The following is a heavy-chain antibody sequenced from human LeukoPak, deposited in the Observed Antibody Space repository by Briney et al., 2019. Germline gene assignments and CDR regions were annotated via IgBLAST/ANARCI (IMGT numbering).Heavy chain of an antibody. Sequence: GGSLRLSCAASGFTFCDYYMSWIRQAPGKGLEWVSSISSSSSYIYYADSVKGRFTISRDNAKNSLYLQMNSLRAEDTAVYYCARDEGWRSGGSCYPHWGQGTLVTVSS. CDR3: ARDEGWRSGGSCYPH. D-gene: IGHD2-15*01. CDR1: GFTFCDYY. V-gene: IGHV3-11*06. CDR2: ISSSSSYI. J-gene: IGHJ4*02.